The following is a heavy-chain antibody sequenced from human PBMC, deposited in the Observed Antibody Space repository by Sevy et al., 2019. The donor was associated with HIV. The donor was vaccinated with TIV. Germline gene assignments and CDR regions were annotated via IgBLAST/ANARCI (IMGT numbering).Heavy chain of an antibody. CDR3: SKGGGGHYDPDEIGYYFYYYNMDV. J-gene: IGHJ6*03. CDR1: GFSFDSYG. Sequence: GGSLRLSCAVSGFSFDSYGMTWVRQAPGKGLEWVSGISGSGTRTYYADSVKGRFSISRDNSKNRLYLQMNSLRSEDTALYYGSKGGGGHYDPDEIGYYFYYYNMDVWGKGTTVTVSS. D-gene: IGHD3-22*01. CDR2: ISGSGTRT. V-gene: IGHV3-23*01.